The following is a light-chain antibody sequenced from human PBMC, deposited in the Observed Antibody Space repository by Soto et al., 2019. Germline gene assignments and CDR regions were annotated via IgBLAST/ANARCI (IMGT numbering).Light chain of an antibody. J-gene: IGLJ2*01. V-gene: IGLV2-14*03. CDR2: DVS. CDR3: SSYTSGSTRVV. CDR1: GSDVGGYNY. Sequence: QSALTQPASVSGSPGQSITISCTGTGSDVGGYNYVSWYQQHPCKAPKVMIYDVSKRPSGISNRFSGSKSGNTASLTISGLQIEDEADYYCSSYTSGSTRVVFGGGTKLTVL.